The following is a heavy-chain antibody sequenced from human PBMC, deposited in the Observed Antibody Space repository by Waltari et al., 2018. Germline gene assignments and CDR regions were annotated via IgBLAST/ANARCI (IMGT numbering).Heavy chain of an antibody. V-gene: IGHV1-69*05. CDR1: GGTFSSYA. CDR3: ARADTTPFFRNPPIGMDV. D-gene: IGHD2-2*01. J-gene: IGHJ6*02. Sequence: QVQLVQSGAEVKKPGSSVKVSCKASGGTFSSYAISWVRQAPGQGLEWMGGIIPIFGTANYAQKFQGRVTITTDESTSTSYMALSSLRSEDTAVYYCARADTTPFFRNPPIGMDVWGQGTTVTVSS. CDR2: IIPIFGTA.